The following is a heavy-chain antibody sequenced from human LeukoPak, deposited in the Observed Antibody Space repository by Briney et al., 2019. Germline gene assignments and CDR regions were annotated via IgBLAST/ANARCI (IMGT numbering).Heavy chain of an antibody. J-gene: IGHJ4*02. D-gene: IGHD4-17*01. V-gene: IGHV4-31*01. Sequence: SETLSLTCTVSGGSISSGGYYWSWIRQRPGKGLEWIGYIYYSGSTYYNPSLKSQITISVDTSKNQFSLKLSSVTAADTAVYYCARVDYGDYRFDYWGQGTLVTVSS. CDR3: ARVDYGDYRFDY. CDR1: GGSISSGGYY. CDR2: IYYSGST.